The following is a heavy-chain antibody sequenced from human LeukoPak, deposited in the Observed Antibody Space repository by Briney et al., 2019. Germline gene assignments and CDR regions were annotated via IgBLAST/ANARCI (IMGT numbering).Heavy chain of an antibody. D-gene: IGHD6-13*01. CDR1: GGTFSSYA. CDR3: ASPIAALAYWYFDL. V-gene: IGHV1-69*01. Sequence: ASVKVSCKASGGTFSSYAISWVRQAPGQGLEWMGGIIPIFGTANYAQKFQGRVTITADESTSTAYMELSSLRSEDTAVYYCASPIAALAYWYFDLWGRGTLVTVSS. CDR2: IIPIFGTA. J-gene: IGHJ2*01.